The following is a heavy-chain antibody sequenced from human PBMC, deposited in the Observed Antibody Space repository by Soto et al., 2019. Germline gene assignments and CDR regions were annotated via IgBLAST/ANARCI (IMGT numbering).Heavy chain of an antibody. CDR2: IPYDGTKE. Sequence: QAQLVESGGGVVQPGGSLRLSCAASGFPFSSYGMHWVRQAPGKGLEWVAMIPYDGTKEYYADSVKGRFTISRDNSEHTLYLQMSSLRPEDTAVYYCALRGGAIRFFFDYWGQGTLVTVSS. CDR1: GFPFSSYG. J-gene: IGHJ4*02. V-gene: IGHV3-30*02. CDR3: ALRGGAIRFFFDY. D-gene: IGHD3-16*01.